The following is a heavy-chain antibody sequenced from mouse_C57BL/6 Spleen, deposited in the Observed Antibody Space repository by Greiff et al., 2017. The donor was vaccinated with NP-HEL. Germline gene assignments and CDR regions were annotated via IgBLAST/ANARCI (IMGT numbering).Heavy chain of an antibody. V-gene: IGHV1-82*01. CDR3: ARSYYSNFLMDY. Sequence: VQLQQSGPELVKPGASVKISCKASGYAFSSSWMNWVKQRPGKGLEWIGRIYPGDGDTNYNGKFKGKATLTADKSSSTAYMQLSSLTSEDSAVYFCARSYYSNFLMDYWGQGTSVTVSS. CDR1: GYAFSSSW. J-gene: IGHJ4*01. D-gene: IGHD2-5*01. CDR2: IYPGDGDT.